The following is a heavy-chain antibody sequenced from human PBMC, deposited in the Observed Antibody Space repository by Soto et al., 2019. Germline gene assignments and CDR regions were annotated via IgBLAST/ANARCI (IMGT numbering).Heavy chain of an antibody. CDR3: ARGNLSFDFDS. Sequence: QIQLVESGGDVVQPGKSLRLSCAASGFNFGFFGMHWVRQAPGKGLEWVAFISGDGINTQYVDSVRGRFTLSRDYSRKTMYQQMDSLRDEDTALYYCARGNLSFDFDSWGLGTLVTVSS. V-gene: IGHV3-30*03. CDR1: GFNFGFFG. J-gene: IGHJ4*02. CDR2: ISGDGINT. D-gene: IGHD1-26*01.